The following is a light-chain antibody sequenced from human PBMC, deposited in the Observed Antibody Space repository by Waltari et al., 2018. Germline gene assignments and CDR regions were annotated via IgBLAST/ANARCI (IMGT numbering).Light chain of an antibody. CDR1: SSDIGSYNY. CDR2: DVT. Sequence: QSALTQPASVYGSPGQSITISCTGTSSDIGSYNYVSWYQQHPGKAPKLIIYDVTHRPSGVSNRFSGSKSGNTASLTISGLQAEDEADYYCSSYMDSTTLELFGGGTSLTVL. CDR3: SSYMDSTTLEL. J-gene: IGLJ2*01. V-gene: IGLV2-14*03.